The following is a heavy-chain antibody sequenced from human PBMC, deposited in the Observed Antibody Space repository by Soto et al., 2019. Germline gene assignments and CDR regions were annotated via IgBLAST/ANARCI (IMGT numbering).Heavy chain of an antibody. CDR3: AKDRSIAAAGTALDY. CDR1: GFTFSSCG. J-gene: IGHJ4*02. V-gene: IGHV3-30*18. D-gene: IGHD6-13*01. CDR2: ISYDGSNK. Sequence: PGGSLRLSCAASGFTFSSCGMHWVRQAPGKGLEWVAVISYDGSNKYYADSVKGRFTISRDNSKNTLYLQMNSLRAEDTAVYYCAKDRSIAAAGTALDYWGQGTLVTVSS.